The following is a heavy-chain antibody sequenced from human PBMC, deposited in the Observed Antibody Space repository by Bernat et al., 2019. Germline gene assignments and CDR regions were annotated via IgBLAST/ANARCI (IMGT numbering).Heavy chain of an antibody. J-gene: IGHJ4*02. Sequence: EVQLLESGGGLVQPGGSLRLSCAASGFTLSSYAMGWVRQAPGKGLEWVGRTRNKANSYTTEYAASVKGRFTISRDDSKNSLYLQMNSLKTEDTAVYYCAVRITMVRGVTVFDYWGQGTLVTVSS. D-gene: IGHD3-10*01. CDR1: GFTLSSYA. CDR2: TRNKANSYTT. CDR3: AVRITMVRGVTVFDY. V-gene: IGHV3-72*01.